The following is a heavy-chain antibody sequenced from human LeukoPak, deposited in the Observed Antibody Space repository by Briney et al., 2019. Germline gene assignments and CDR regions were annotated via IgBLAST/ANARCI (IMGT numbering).Heavy chain of an antibody. J-gene: IGHJ4*02. CDR3: ARGRRIQPWFGSSFDY. Sequence: PSETLSLTCAVYGGSFSGYYWSWIRQPPGKGLEWIGEINHSGSTNYNPSLKSRVTISVDTSKNQFSLKLSSVTAADTAVYYCARGRRIQPWFGSSFDYWGQGTLVTVSS. V-gene: IGHV4-34*01. D-gene: IGHD5-18*01. CDR1: GGSFSGYY. CDR2: INHSGST.